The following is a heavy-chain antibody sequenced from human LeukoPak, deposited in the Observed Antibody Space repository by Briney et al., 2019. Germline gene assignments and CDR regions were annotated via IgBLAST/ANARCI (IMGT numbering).Heavy chain of an antibody. Sequence: GGSLRLSCAASGFTFSSYGMHWVRQAPGKGLEWVAVISYDGSNKYYADSVKGRFTISRDNSKNTLYLQMNSLRAEDTAVYYCAKDLTPILTGPKWGYFDYWGQGTLVTVSS. D-gene: IGHD3-9*01. CDR1: GFTFSSYG. V-gene: IGHV3-30*18. J-gene: IGHJ4*02. CDR3: AKDLTPILTGPKWGYFDY. CDR2: ISYDGSNK.